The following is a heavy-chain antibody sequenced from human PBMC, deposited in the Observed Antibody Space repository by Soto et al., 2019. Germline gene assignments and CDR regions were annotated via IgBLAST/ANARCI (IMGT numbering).Heavy chain of an antibody. Sequence: SETLSLTCAVSGYSISSSNWWGWIRQPPGKGLEWIGYIYYSVSTYYNPSLKSRVTISVDTSKNQFSLKLTSVTAADTAVYYCARDPAPWGQGTLVTVSS. CDR1: GYSISSSNW. V-gene: IGHV4-28*03. CDR2: IYYSVST. J-gene: IGHJ5*02. CDR3: ARDPAP.